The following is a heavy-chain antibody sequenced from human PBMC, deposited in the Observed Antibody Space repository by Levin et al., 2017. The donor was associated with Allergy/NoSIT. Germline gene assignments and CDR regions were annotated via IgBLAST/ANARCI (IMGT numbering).Heavy chain of an antibody. V-gene: IGHV3-23*01. CDR1: GLTFSRYA. Sequence: GGSLRLSCAASGLTFSRYAVNWVRRAPGKGLEWVSVASGSGESTYYADSVKGRFTISRDNAKNTVFLQMNRLRVEDTAIYYCAKDSLHEEVSANFWYFDLWGRGTQVTVSS. CDR2: ASGSGEST. D-gene: IGHD2-15*01. J-gene: IGHJ2*01. CDR3: AKDSLHEEVSANFWYFDL.